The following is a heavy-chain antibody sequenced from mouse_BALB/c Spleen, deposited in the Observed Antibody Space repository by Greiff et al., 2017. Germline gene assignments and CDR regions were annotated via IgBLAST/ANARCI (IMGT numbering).Heavy chain of an antibody. Sequence: EVQVVESGGGLVQPGGSRKLSCAASGFTFSSFGMHWVRQAPEKGLEWVAYISSGSSTIYYADTVKGRFTISRDNPKNTLFLQMTSLRSEDTAMYYCARGTTVDYWGQGTSVTVSS. V-gene: IGHV5-17*02. CDR2: ISSGSSTI. J-gene: IGHJ4*01. D-gene: IGHD1-1*01. CDR1: GFTFSSFG. CDR3: ARGTTVDY.